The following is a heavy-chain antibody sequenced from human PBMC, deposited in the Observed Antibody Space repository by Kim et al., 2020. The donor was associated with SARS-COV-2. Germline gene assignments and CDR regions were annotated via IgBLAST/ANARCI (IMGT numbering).Heavy chain of an antibody. CDR1: GFSLSDYY. V-gene: IGHV3-11*01. CDR2: ISTSGSPI. D-gene: IGHD2-2*01. J-gene: IGHJ1*01. CDR3: AAFYTSVEYFQH. Sequence: GGSLRLSCAASGFSLSDYYMAWIRQAPGKGLEWISYISTSGSPIYYRDSVKGRFTISRDNAKNSLFLQINSLTAEDTAVYYCAAFYTSVEYFQHWGQGTLVTVSP.